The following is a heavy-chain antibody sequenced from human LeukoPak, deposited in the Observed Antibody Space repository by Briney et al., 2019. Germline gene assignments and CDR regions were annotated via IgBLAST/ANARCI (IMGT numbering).Heavy chain of an antibody. Sequence: ASVKVSCKASGDSFKNYAFNWVRQAPGQGPEWMGGSIPLFRTVKAAQKFQGRFTITTDESTSTVYMELSSLTSEDTAVYYCARGGRPLGYFYMDVWGKGTTVTVSS. J-gene: IGHJ6*03. CDR2: SIPLFRTV. CDR3: ARGGRPLGYFYMDV. CDR1: GDSFKNYA. V-gene: IGHV1-69*05.